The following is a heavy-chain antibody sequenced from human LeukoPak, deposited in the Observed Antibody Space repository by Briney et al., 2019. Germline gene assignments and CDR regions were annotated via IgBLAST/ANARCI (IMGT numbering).Heavy chain of an antibody. CDR1: GVSISHYY. Sequence: TSETLSLTCTVSGVSISHYYWSWIRQPPGKGLEWIGYAYYSGSTNYNPSLKSRLTISVDASRNQFSLKLSSVTAADTAVYYCARETGYSSSSRENWGQGTLVTVSS. D-gene: IGHD6-13*01. V-gene: IGHV4-59*01. J-gene: IGHJ4*02. CDR2: AYYSGST. CDR3: ARETGYSSSSREN.